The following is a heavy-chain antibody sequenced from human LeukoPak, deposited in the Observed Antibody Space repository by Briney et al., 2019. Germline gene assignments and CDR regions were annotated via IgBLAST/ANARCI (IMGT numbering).Heavy chain of an antibody. Sequence: SETLSLTCTVSGGSISSGGYYWSWIRQRPGKGLEWIGYIYYSGSTYYNPSLKSRVTISVDTSKNQFSLKLSSVTAADTAVYYCARVAYPNWFDPWGQGTLVTVSS. D-gene: IGHD3-16*01. CDR2: IYYSGST. V-gene: IGHV4-31*03. J-gene: IGHJ5*02. CDR3: ARVAYPNWFDP. CDR1: GGSISSGGYY.